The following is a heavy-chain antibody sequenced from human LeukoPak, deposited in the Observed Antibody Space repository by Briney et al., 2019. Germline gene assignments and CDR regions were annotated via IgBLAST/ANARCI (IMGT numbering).Heavy chain of an antibody. CDR2: MSPKSANT. CDR3: ARTPPRGLIDY. Sequence: ASVKVSCKASGYTFTSYDINWVRQASGQGLEWMGWMSPKSANTDYAQQFQGRVTITRDTSISTAYMELSSLTSEDTAVYYCARTPPRGLIDYWGQGTLVTVSS. V-gene: IGHV1-8*03. D-gene: IGHD3-16*01. CDR1: GYTFTSYD. J-gene: IGHJ4*02.